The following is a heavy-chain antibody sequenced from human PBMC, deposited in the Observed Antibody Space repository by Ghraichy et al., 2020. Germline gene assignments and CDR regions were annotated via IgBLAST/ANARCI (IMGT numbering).Heavy chain of an antibody. CDR3: ARAREMATIIIDY. V-gene: IGHV1-2*02. J-gene: IGHJ4*02. CDR1: GYTFTGYY. CDR2: INPNSGGT. Sequence: ASVKVSCKASGYTFTGYYMHWVRQAPGQGLEWMGWINPNSGGTNYAQKFQGRVTMTRDTSISTAYMELSRLRSDDTAVYYCARAREMATIIIDYWGQGTLVTVSS. D-gene: IGHD5-24*01.